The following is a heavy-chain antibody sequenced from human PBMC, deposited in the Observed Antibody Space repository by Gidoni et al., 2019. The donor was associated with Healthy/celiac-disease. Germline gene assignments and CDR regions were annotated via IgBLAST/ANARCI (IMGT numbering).Heavy chain of an antibody. CDR2: ISGSGGST. CDR3: AKHGDLGVVIPFDY. D-gene: IGHD3-3*01. V-gene: IGHV3-23*01. CDR1: GFTFSSYA. J-gene: IGHJ4*02. Sequence: EVQLLESGGDLVQPGGSLRLSCAASGFTFSSYAMSWVRQAPGKGLDWVSAISGSGGSTYYADSVKGRFTISRDNSKNTLYLQMNSLRAEDTALYYCAKHGDLGVVIPFDYWGQGTLVTVSS.